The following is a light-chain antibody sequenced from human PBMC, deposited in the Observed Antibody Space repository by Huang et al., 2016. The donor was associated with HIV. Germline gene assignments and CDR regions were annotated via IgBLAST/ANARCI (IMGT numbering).Light chain of an antibody. CDR1: QSVGGY. Sequence: EIVLTQSPATLSLSPGERATLSCRASQSVGGYLAWYQQKPGQAPRLLIYDTSTRATGIPARFSGSGSETEFTLTISSLEPEDFAVYYCQQPGSFGQGTKVDIK. CDR3: QQPGS. V-gene: IGKV3-11*01. J-gene: IGKJ2*01. CDR2: DTS.